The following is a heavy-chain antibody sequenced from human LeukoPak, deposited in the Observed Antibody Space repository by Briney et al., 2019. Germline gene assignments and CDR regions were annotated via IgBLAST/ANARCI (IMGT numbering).Heavy chain of an antibody. V-gene: IGHV3-30-3*01. CDR1: GFTFNNYA. J-gene: IGHJ4*02. CDR2: ISYDGSNK. D-gene: IGHD3-16*01. CDR3: ARTFPYFDY. Sequence: GRSLRLSCAASGFTFNNYAMHWVRQAPGKGLEWVAVISYDGSNKYYADSVKGRFTISRDNSQNTLYLQMNSLRAEDTAVYYCARTFPYFDYWGQGTLVTVSS.